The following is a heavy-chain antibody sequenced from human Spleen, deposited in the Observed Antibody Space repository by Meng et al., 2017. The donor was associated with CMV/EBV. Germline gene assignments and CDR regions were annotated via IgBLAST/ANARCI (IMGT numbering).Heavy chain of an antibody. CDR2: IYWDDDK. CDR1: TSGVG. D-gene: IGHD6-13*01. Sequence: TSGVGVGWIRQPPGKALEWLALIYWDDDKRYSPSLKSRLTITKDTSKNQVVPTMTNMDPVDTATYYCAHRLLPGIAAAGILGDWFDPWGQGTLVTVSS. V-gene: IGHV2-5*02. CDR3: AHRLLPGIAAAGILGDWFDP. J-gene: IGHJ5*02.